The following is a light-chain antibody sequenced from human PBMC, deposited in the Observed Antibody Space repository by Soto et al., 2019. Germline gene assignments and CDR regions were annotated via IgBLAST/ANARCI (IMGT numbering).Light chain of an antibody. J-gene: IGKJ4*01. Sequence: DIQMTQSPSSLSASVGDRVTITCQASQDISNYLNWYQQKPGKAPKLLNYDASNLETGVPSRFSGSGSGTDFTFTISSLQPEDIATYYCPQYDNLSLTFGGGTKVEIK. CDR3: PQYDNLSLT. V-gene: IGKV1-33*01. CDR2: DAS. CDR1: QDISNY.